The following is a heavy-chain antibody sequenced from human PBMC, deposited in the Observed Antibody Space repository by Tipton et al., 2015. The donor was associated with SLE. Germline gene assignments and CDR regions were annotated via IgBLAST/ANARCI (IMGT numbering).Heavy chain of an antibody. Sequence: SLRLSCAASGFTFSSYGMHWVRQAPGKGLEWVAFIHYDGSNKYYADSVKGRFTISRDNSKNTLYLQMNSLRAEDSAVYYCVSGPNDYGDYVFDYWGQGTLVTVSS. V-gene: IGHV3-30*02. CDR1: GFTFSSYG. J-gene: IGHJ4*02. CDR3: VSGPNDYGDYVFDY. D-gene: IGHD4-17*01. CDR2: IHYDGSNK.